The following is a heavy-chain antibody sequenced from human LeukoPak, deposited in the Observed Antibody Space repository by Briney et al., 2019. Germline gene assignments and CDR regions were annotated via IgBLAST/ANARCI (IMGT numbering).Heavy chain of an antibody. V-gene: IGHV4-61*02. Sequence: IPSETLSLTCTVSGGSNSSGSYYWSWIRQPAGEGLEWIGRIYTSGTTNYNPSLKSRVTISVDKSKNRFSLKLTSVTAADTAIYYCARGGDAAPFDYWGQGTLVTVSS. CDR3: ARGGDAAPFDY. D-gene: IGHD5-12*01. CDR2: IYTSGTT. CDR1: GGSNSSGSYY. J-gene: IGHJ4*02.